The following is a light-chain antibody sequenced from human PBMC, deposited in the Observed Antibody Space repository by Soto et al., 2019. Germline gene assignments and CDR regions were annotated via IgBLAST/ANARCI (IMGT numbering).Light chain of an antibody. CDR2: GAS. CDR1: QSVSGSY. CDR3: QQYGSSPLT. J-gene: IGKJ4*01. Sequence: EIELTQSPGTLSLSPGERATLSCRASQSVSGSYLAWYQQKPGQAPRLLIYGASSRATGIPDRFSGSGSGTDFTLTISRLESEDFAVYYCQQYGSSPLTFGRGTKVDIK. V-gene: IGKV3-20*01.